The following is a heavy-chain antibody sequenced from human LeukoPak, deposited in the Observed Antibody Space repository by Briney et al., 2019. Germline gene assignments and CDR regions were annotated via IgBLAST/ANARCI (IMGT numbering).Heavy chain of an antibody. D-gene: IGHD3-22*01. CDR1: GFTVSSNY. CDR2: IYSGVST. V-gene: IGHV3-53*01. CDR3: ARGGYYYDSSGYLDY. Sequence: GGSLRLSCAASGFTVSSNYMSWVRQAPGKGLEWVSVIYSGVSTYYADSVKGRFTISRDNSKNTLYLQMNSLRAEDKGVYYCARGGYYYDSSGYLDYWGQGTLVTVSS. J-gene: IGHJ4*02.